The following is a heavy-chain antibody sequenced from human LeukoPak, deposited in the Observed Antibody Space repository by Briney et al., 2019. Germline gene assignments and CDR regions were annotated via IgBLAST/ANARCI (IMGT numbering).Heavy chain of an antibody. V-gene: IGHV1-46*01. Sequence: ASVTVSCKASGYTFSGYYMHWVRRAPGQGLEWMGIINPSGGSTSYAQKFQGRVTMTRDTSTSTVYMELSSLRSEDTAIYYCARVGCGGDCYADAFDIWGQGTMVTVSS. J-gene: IGHJ3*02. D-gene: IGHD2-21*02. CDR2: INPSGGST. CDR3: ARVGCGGDCYADAFDI. CDR1: GYTFSGYY.